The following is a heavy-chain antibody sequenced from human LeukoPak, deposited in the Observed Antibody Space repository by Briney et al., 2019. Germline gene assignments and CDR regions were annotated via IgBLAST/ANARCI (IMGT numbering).Heavy chain of an antibody. Sequence: GGSLRLSCAAPGFTFSSYGMHWVRQAPGKGLEWVAVISYDGSNKYYADSVKGRFTISRDNSKNTLYLQMNSLRAEDTAVLYCARDQYDTWSRRGNFDSWGQGTLVIVSS. CDR3: ARDQYDTWSRRGNFDS. CDR1: GFTFSSYG. D-gene: IGHD3-3*01. CDR2: ISYDGSNK. J-gene: IGHJ4*02. V-gene: IGHV3-30*03.